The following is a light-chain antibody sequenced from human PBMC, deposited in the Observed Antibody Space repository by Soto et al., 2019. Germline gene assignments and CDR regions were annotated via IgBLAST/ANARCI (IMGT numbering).Light chain of an antibody. CDR3: ATWDNGLTGVV. CDR2: TNN. V-gene: IGLV1-44*01. CDR1: SSNIGSNT. Sequence: QSVLTQPPSTFGPPGRRVTTSCFGSSSNIGSNTVHWYQQIPGTAPKLLIYTNNQRSSGVSDRFSGSKSDTSASLVISGLQSEDEADYYCATWDNGLTGVVFGGGTKLTVL. J-gene: IGLJ2*01.